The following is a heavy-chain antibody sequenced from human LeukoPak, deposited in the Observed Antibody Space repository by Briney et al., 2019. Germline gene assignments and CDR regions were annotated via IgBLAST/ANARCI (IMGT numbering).Heavy chain of an antibody. J-gene: IGHJ4*02. Sequence: SETLSLTCTVSGGSISSYYWSWIRQPPGKGLEWIGYIYYSGSTNYNPSLKSRVTISVDTSKNQLSLKLSSVTAADTAVYYCASTLLGIFDYWGQGTLVTVSS. CDR3: ASTLLGIFDY. D-gene: IGHD7-27*01. CDR2: IYYSGST. CDR1: GGSISSYY. V-gene: IGHV4-59*01.